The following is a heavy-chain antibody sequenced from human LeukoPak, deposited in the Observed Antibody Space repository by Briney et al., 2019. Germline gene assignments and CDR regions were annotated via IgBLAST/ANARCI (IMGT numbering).Heavy chain of an antibody. V-gene: IGHV3-23*01. CDR2: IGGGGDTT. J-gene: IGHJ4*02. Sequence: PGGSLRLSCAGSGFTFSTYAMSWVRQAPGKGLEWVSTIGGGGDTTYYTASVKGRFTIPRDNSENTLYVQMNSLRAEDTAVYYCAKDSSGSHFFDDWGQGTLVTVSS. CDR3: AKDSSGSHFFDD. D-gene: IGHD1-26*01. CDR1: GFTFSTYA.